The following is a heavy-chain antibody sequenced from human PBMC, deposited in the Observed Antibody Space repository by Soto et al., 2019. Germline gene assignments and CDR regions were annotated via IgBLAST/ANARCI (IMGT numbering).Heavy chain of an antibody. D-gene: IGHD6-13*01. CDR1: GGTFSSYA. V-gene: IGHV1-69*13. CDR2: IIPIFGTA. Sequence: SVKVSCKASGGTFSSYAISWVRQAPGQGLEWMGGIIPIFGTANYAQKFQGRVTITADESTSTAYMELSSLRSEDTAVYYCARELDSSSNWFDPWGQGTLVTVSS. J-gene: IGHJ5*02. CDR3: ARELDSSSNWFDP.